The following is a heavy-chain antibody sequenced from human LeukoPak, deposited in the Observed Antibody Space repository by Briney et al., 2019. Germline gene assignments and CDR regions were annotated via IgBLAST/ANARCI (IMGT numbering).Heavy chain of an antibody. V-gene: IGHV4-30-2*01. J-gene: IGHJ2*01. CDR3: AKFAACNWYFDL. CDR2: IYHSGST. CDR1: GGSISSGGYY. D-gene: IGHD6-13*01. Sequence: SETRSLACTVSGGSISSGGYYWSWIRQPPGKGLEWIGYIYHSGSTYYNPSLKSRVTISVDRSKNQFSLKLSSVTSADTAVYYCAKFAACNWYFDLWGRGNLVTGSS.